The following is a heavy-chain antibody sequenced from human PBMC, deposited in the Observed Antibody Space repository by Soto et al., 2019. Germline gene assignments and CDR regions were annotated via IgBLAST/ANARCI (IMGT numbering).Heavy chain of an antibody. V-gene: IGHV4-59*01. D-gene: IGHD3-22*01. Sequence: SETLSLTCTVSGDSIRSYYWSWIRQPPGKGLEWIGYIYDSGSTNYNPSLKSRVTVSVDTSKSQFSLKLSSVTAADTAVYYCARDRAYYESSGLYFDYWGQGTLVTVSS. J-gene: IGHJ4*02. CDR2: IYDSGST. CDR1: GDSIRSYY. CDR3: ARDRAYYESSGLYFDY.